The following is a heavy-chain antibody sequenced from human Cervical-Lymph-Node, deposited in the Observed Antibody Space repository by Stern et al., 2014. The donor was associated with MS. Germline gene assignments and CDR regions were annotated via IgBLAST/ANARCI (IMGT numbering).Heavy chain of an antibody. Sequence: VQLVESGGAVVQPGRSLRLSCAASGFTFSSYGMHWVRQAPGKGLGGVTVISYDGNHKYYAASVKGRFTISRDNSKNTLHLQMNSVTPDDTAIYYCARDYEDTSMLFDHWGQGTLVTVSS. CDR3: ARDYEDTSMLFDH. CDR1: GFTFSSYG. D-gene: IGHD2-8*01. CDR2: ISYDGNHK. J-gene: IGHJ4*02. V-gene: IGHV3-30*03.